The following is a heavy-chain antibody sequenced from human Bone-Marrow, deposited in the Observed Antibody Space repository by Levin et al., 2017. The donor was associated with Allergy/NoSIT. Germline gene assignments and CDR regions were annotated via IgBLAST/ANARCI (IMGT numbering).Heavy chain of an antibody. D-gene: IGHD6-13*01. CDR1: GFTVSSNY. J-gene: IGHJ6*03. Sequence: TGGSLRLSCAASGFTVSSNYMSWVRQAPGKGLEWVSVIYSGGSTYYADSVKGRFTISRDNSKNTLYLQMNSLRAEDTAVYYCARDRYSSSWTRGYYYYYMDVWGKGTTVTVSS. CDR2: IYSGGST. CDR3: ARDRYSSSWTRGYYYYYMDV. V-gene: IGHV3-66*01.